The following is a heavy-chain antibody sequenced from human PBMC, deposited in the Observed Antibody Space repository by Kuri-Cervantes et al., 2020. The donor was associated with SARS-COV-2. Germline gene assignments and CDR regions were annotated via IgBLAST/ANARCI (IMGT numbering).Heavy chain of an antibody. CDR2: FDWDGDK. D-gene: IGHD6-19*01. CDR1: GFSLSSNGMR. CDR3: ARTSWIAVGGGFDY. J-gene: IGHJ4*02. V-gene: IGHV2-70*04. Sequence: SGPTLVKPTQTLTLTCTFSGFSLSSNGMRVSWIRQSPGKALEWLARFDWDGDKFYRPSLKTWLTISKDTSKSQVVLRMTNMDPGDTATYYCARTSWIAVGGGFDYWGQGILVTVSS.